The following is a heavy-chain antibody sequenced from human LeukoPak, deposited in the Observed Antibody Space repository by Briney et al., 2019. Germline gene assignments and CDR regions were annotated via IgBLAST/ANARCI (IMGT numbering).Heavy chain of an antibody. D-gene: IGHD1-1*01. CDR2: VNHDGTT. V-gene: IGHV4-39*07. Sequence: SETLSLTCTVSGGSVSSSSYYWGWIRQPPGKGLEWIGTVNHDGTTYHNPSLKSRVTISVDTSKNQFSLKLSSVTAADTAEYYCARVQDTTMGHFDYWGQGALVTVSS. J-gene: IGHJ4*02. CDR3: ARVQDTTMGHFDY. CDR1: GGSVSSSSYY.